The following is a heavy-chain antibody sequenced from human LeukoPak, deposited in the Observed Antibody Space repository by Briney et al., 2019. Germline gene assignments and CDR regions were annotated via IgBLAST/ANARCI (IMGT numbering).Heavy chain of an antibody. CDR2: ISYEGSNK. Sequence: RRSLRHSRADPRFTFSRYAMYWVCPAPGEGLERVAVISYEGSNKYYADSVKCRVTISRDNSKNTLYLKMNNLRAEDTAVYYCARGSRIAAAGTSFDYWGQGTLVTVSS. CDR3: ARGSRIAAAGTSFDY. J-gene: IGHJ4*02. CDR1: RFTFSRYA. D-gene: IGHD6-13*01. V-gene: IGHV3-30-3*01.